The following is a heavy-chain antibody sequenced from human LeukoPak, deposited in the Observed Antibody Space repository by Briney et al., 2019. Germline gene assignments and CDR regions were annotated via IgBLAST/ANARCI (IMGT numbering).Heavy chain of an antibody. Sequence: GGSLRLSCAAPGFTIRSYGMHWVRQAPGKGLEWVAVISYDGSNKYYADSVKGRFTISRDNSMNTLYLQMNSLRAEDTAVYYCAKFWFGDSFDYWGQGALVTVSS. J-gene: IGHJ4*02. V-gene: IGHV3-30*18. CDR1: GFTIRSYG. D-gene: IGHD3-10*01. CDR2: ISYDGSNK. CDR3: AKFWFGDSFDY.